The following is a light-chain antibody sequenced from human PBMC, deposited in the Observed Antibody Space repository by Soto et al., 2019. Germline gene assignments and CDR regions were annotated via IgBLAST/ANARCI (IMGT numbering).Light chain of an antibody. CDR1: QSVSNSY. Sequence: EIALTQSPGTLSLSPGQRVTLSCRASQSVSNSYLAWHQQKPGQAPRLLIYGASSRPTSIPDRFSGSGSGTDFTLTISRMEPEDSAVYSCQQYGTSPYTFGQGTKLEI. CDR3: QQYGTSPYT. J-gene: IGKJ2*01. CDR2: GAS. V-gene: IGKV3-20*01.